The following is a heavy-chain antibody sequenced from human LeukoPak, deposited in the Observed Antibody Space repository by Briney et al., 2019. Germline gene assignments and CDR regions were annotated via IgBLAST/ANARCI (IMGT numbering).Heavy chain of an antibody. J-gene: IGHJ3*02. CDR3: ARSKWPDAFDI. D-gene: IGHD5-12*01. Sequence: PGGSLRLSCAASGFTFSSYDMHWVRQATGKGLEWVSAIGTAGDTYYPGSVKGRFTISRENAKNSLYLQMNSLRAGDTAVYYCARSKWPDAFDIWGQGTLVTVSS. CDR2: IGTAGDT. V-gene: IGHV3-13*04. CDR1: GFTFSSYD.